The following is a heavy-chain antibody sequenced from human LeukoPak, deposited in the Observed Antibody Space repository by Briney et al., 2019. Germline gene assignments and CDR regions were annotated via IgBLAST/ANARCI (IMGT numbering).Heavy chain of an antibody. CDR1: GFTFRNVW. J-gene: IGHJ4*02. Sequence: GGSFKLSCAASGFTFRNVWMNWVRQAPGKGLEWVGGSKSKVDGATRDYAAAVKGRFTISRNVSESIMSLQMNSLKTEDTALYYCSTGTSLVYWGQGTLVTVSS. CDR2: SKSKVDGATR. V-gene: IGHV3-15*01. CDR3: STGTSLVY.